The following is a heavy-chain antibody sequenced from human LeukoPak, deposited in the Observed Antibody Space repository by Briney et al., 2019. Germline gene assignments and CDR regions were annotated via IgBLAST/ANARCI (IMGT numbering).Heavy chain of an antibody. D-gene: IGHD3-16*02. J-gene: IGHJ3*02. CDR2: IKDDRSEK. CDR1: GFTFTSYW. CDR3: ARVLRSYCCAFDI. V-gene: IGHV3-7*01. Sequence: PGGSLRLSCAASGFTFTSYWMSWVRQVPGKGLERVAIIKDDRSEKLYVDSVKGRFTISRDDAENSLSLQMNSLRVEDTAVYYCARVLRSYCCAFDIWGQGTMVTVSS.